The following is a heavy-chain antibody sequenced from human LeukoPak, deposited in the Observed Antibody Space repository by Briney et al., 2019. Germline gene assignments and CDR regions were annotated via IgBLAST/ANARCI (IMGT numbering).Heavy chain of an antibody. J-gene: IGHJ6*02. CDR3: ARDRYYGSGSYELGMDV. CDR2: ISTSSTYI. Sequence: GGSLRLSCAASGFTFSSYSMNWVRQAPGKGLEWVSSISTSSTYIYYADSVKGRFTISRDNAKNSLYLQMNSLRAEDTAVYYCARDRYYGSGSYELGMDVWGQGTTVTVSS. V-gene: IGHV3-21*01. D-gene: IGHD3-10*01. CDR1: GFTFSSYS.